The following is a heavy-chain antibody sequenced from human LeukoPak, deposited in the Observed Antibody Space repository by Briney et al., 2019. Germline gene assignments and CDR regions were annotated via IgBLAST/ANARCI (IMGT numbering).Heavy chain of an antibody. V-gene: IGHV3-74*01. CDR2: INRDGSST. J-gene: IGHJ4*02. Sequence: GGSLRLSCAASGFTFSSPSMHWVRQPPGKGLVWVSLINRDGSSTLYADSVKGRFTISRDNAKNTLYLHMNSLRAEDTAIYYRARALGSVADFWGQGTMVTVSS. D-gene: IGHD6-6*01. CDR3: ARALGSVADF. CDR1: GFTFSSPS.